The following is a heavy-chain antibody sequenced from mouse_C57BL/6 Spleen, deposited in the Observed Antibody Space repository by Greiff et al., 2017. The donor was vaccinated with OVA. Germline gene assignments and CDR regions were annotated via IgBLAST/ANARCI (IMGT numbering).Heavy chain of an antibody. CDR1: GFTFSSYT. CDR2: ISGGGGNT. D-gene: IGHD2-5*01. Sequence: EVKLEESGGGLVKPGGSLKLSCAASGFTFSSYTMSWVRQTPEKRLEWVATISGGGGNTYYPDSVKGRFTISRDNAKNTLYLQMSSLTSEDTALYYCARHSGSNAFAYWGQGTLVTVSA. J-gene: IGHJ3*01. V-gene: IGHV5-9*01. CDR3: ARHSGSNAFAY.